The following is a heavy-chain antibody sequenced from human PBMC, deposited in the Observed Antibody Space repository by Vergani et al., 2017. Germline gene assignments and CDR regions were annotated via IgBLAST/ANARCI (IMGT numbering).Heavy chain of an antibody. Sequence: EVQLVESGGGVVRPGGSLRLSCAASGFTFDDSGMSWVRQAPGKGLEWVSGINWNGGSTGYADSVKGRFTISRDNAKNSLYLQMNSLRAEDTALYHCARDLLDSSGYVHWFDPGGQGTLVTVSS. CDR2: INWNGGST. J-gene: IGHJ5*02. CDR1: GFTFDDSG. CDR3: ARDLLDSSGYVHWFDP. D-gene: IGHD3-22*01. V-gene: IGHV3-20*01.